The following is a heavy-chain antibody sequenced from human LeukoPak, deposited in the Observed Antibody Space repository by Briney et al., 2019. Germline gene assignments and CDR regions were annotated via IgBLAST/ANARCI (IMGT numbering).Heavy chain of an antibody. CDR1: GYSISSGHF. J-gene: IGHJ3*02. Sequence: SETLSLTCTVSGYSISSGHFWSWIRQPPGKGLEWIGSIYGSGTTYYDPPLRSRVSISADTSKNHFSLELSSVTAAGTAVYYCARGRYCSADICSGGDAFDIWGQGTMVSVSS. CDR2: IYGSGTT. CDR3: ARGRYCSADICSGGDAFDI. V-gene: IGHV4-38-2*02. D-gene: IGHD2-15*01.